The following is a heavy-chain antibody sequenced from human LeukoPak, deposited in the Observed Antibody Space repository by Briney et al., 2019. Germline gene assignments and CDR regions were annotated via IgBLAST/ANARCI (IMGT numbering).Heavy chain of an antibody. V-gene: IGHV5-51*01. CDR2: IYPGDSDT. D-gene: IGHD1-26*01. J-gene: IGHJ5*02. CDR3: AKSGSFYVAAGFDP. Sequence: GESLKISCKVSGDRFSTSWIAWVRQMPGKGLEWMGIIYPGDSDTRYSPSFQSQVTISADKSINTAYLQWSRLKASDTAIYYCAKSGSFYVAAGFDPWGQGTLVTVSS. CDR1: GDRFSTSW.